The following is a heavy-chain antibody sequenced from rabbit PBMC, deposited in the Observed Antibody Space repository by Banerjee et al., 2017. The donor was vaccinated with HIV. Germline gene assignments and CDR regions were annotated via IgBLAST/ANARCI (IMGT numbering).Heavy chain of an antibody. Sequence: QEQLVESGGGLVKPEGSLTLTCKASGFDLSSDYYMCWVRQAPGKGLELIACIYTGSGSTYYASWVNGRFTISKTSSTTVTLQMTSLTAADTATYFCARGSSGVDKWLDLWGPGTLVTVS. D-gene: IGHD1-1*01. V-gene: IGHV1S45*01. J-gene: IGHJ5*01. CDR3: ARGSSGVDKWLDL. CDR2: IYTGSGST. CDR1: GFDLSSDYY.